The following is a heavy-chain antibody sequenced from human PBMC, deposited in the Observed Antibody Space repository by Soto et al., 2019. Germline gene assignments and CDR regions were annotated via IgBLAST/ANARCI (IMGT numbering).Heavy chain of an antibody. CDR2: IFYSDNT. Sequence: SETLSLTCTVSGGSISTYYWSWVRQSPGKGLEWIGYIFYSDNTYYNPSLKSRVTISVDTSKNQFSLKLTSVTAADTVVYFCARGGETYYDFWSGFSPIDYWGQGALVTVSS. J-gene: IGHJ4*02. V-gene: IGHV4-59*01. CDR1: GGSISTYY. D-gene: IGHD3-3*01. CDR3: ARGGETYYDFWSGFSPIDY.